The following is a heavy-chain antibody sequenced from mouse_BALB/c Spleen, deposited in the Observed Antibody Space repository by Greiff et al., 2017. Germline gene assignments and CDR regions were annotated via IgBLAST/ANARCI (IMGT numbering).Heavy chain of an antibody. D-gene: IGHD2-13*01. CDR3: ARGGDPHFDY. J-gene: IGHJ2*01. V-gene: IGHV5-17*02. CDR1: GFTFSSFG. CDR2: ISSGSSTI. Sequence: EVHLVESGGGLVQPGGSRKLSCAASGFTFSSFGMHWVRQAPEKGLEWVAYISSGSSTIYYADTVKGRFTISRDNPKNTLFLQMTSLRSEDTAMYYCARGGDPHFDYWGQGTTLTVSS.